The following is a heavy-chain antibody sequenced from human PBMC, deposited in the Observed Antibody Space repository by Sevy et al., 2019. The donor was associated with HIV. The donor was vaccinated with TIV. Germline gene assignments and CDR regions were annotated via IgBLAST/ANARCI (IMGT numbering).Heavy chain of an antibody. J-gene: IGHJ6*02. V-gene: IGHV3-53*01. CDR2: IYSGGST. CDR1: GFTVSRNS. Sequence: GGSLRLSCAASGFTVSRNSMNWVRQAPGKGLEWVSLIYSGGSTHYSDAVKGRFTISRDNSKNTLYLQMNSLRAEDTAVYYCARELESRLGYYYYGLDVWGQGTTVTVSS. CDR3: ARELESRLGYYYYGLDV. D-gene: IGHD1-1*01.